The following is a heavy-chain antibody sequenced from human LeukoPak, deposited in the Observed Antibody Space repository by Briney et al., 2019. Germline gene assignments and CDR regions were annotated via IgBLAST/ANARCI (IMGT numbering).Heavy chain of an antibody. V-gene: IGHV1-2*02. D-gene: IGHD3-3*01. Sequence: ASVKVSCKASGYTFTGYYMPWVRQAPGQGLEWMGWINPNSGGTNYVQKFQGRVTMTRDTSISRAYMELSRLRSDDTAVDYCASQSLWIFVYGGQGTLVTVAS. CDR3: ASQSLWIFVY. CDR1: GYTFTGYY. J-gene: IGHJ4*02. CDR2: INPNSGGT.